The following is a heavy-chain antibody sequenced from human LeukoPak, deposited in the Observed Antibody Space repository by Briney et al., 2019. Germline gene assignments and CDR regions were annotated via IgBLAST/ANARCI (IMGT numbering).Heavy chain of an antibody. CDR2: IKSKTDGGTT. Sequence: GGSLRLSCAASGFTFSNAWMSWVRQAPGKGLEWVGRIKSKTDGGTTYYADSVKGRFTISRDNSKNTVSLQMSSLRAEDTAVYYCVKDLYKGDTSSWYYFDYWGQGTLVTVSS. CDR1: GFTFSNAW. CDR3: VKDLYKGDTSSWYYFDY. V-gene: IGHV3-15*05. D-gene: IGHD6-13*01. J-gene: IGHJ4*02.